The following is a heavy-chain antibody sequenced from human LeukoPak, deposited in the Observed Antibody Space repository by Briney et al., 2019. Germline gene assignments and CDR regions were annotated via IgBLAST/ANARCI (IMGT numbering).Heavy chain of an antibody. D-gene: IGHD3-22*01. CDR3: ASHDSSGARAFDI. CDR2: ISAYNGNT. V-gene: IGHV1-18*01. Sequence: ASVKVSCKASGYTFTSYAMNWVRQAPGQGLEWMGWISAYNGNTNYAQKLQGRVTMTTDTSTSTAYMELRSLRSDDTAVYYCASHDSSGARAFDIWGQGTMVTVSS. CDR1: GYTFTSYA. J-gene: IGHJ3*02.